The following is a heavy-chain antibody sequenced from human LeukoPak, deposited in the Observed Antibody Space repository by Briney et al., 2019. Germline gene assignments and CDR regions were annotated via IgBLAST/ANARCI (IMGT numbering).Heavy chain of an antibody. V-gene: IGHV4-59*01. D-gene: IGHD3-3*01. J-gene: IGHJ4*02. CDR3: ARAGVLRFLRD. CDR1: GGSISSYY. CDR2: ICYSGST. Sequence: SETLSLTCTVSGGSISSYYWSWIRQPPGKGLEWIGYICYSGSTNYNPSLKSRVTISVDTSKNQFSLKLSSVTAADTAVYYCARAGVLRFLRDWGQGTLVTVSS.